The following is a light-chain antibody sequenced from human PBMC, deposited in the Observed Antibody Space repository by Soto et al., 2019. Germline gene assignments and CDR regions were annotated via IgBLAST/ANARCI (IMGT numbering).Light chain of an antibody. J-gene: IGKJ4*01. CDR2: AAS. CDR3: QQTDSAPS. CDR1: QTINIY. Sequence: DIPMTQSPASLSASVGDRVTITCRASQTINIYLNWYQQRAGKAPRLLIYAASKLQSGVPSRFSGSTSGTDCTLTINSLQPEDFATYYCQQTDSAPSFGGGTRVEIK. V-gene: IGKV1-39*01.